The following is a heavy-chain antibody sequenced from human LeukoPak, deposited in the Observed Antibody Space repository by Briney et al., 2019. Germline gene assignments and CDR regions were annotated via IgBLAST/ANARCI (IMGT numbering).Heavy chain of an antibody. D-gene: IGHD3-16*01. Sequence: SETLSLTCTVSGGSISSGSYYWSWIRQPAGKGLEWIGRIYASGSTNYNPSLKSRVTISVDTSKNQFSLKLSSVTAADTAVYYCARDFGWFDPWGQGTLVTVSS. CDR3: ARDFGWFDP. CDR1: GGSISSGSYY. V-gene: IGHV4-61*02. J-gene: IGHJ5*02. CDR2: IYASGST.